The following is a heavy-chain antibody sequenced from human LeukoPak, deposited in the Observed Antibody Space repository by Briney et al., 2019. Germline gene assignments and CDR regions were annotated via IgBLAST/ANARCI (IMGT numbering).Heavy chain of an antibody. J-gene: IGHJ3*02. CDR1: GASISNFY. D-gene: IGHD2-8*01. V-gene: IGHV4-59*01. Sequence: SETLSLSCTVSGASISNFYWSWIRQPPGRGLEWIGYIHNSGSTNYNPSLKSRVAISLDTSKNQFSLKLTSVTAADTAVYYCARNGPTNDAFDIWGQGTMVTVSS. CDR2: IHNSGST. CDR3: ARNGPTNDAFDI.